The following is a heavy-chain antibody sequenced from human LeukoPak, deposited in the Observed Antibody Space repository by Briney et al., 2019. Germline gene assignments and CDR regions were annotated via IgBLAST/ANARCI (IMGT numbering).Heavy chain of an antibody. Sequence: GGSLRLSCAASGFTFSSYAMSWVRQAPGKGLEWVSVIYSGGSTYYADSVKGRFTISRDNSKNTLYLQMNSLRAEDTAVYYCARDRSSSWYADAFDIWGQGTMVTVSS. CDR1: GFTFSSYA. V-gene: IGHV3-66*01. J-gene: IGHJ3*02. CDR3: ARDRSSSWYADAFDI. CDR2: IYSGGST. D-gene: IGHD6-13*01.